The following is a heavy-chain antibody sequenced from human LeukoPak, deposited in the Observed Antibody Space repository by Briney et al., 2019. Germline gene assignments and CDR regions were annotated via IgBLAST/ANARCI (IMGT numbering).Heavy chain of an antibody. V-gene: IGHV3-53*01. CDR2: IYNDGST. D-gene: IGHD2/OR15-2a*01. Sequence: GGSLRLSCAASGLTVSSSYMSWVRQAPGKGLEWVSIIYNDGSTYYADSMKGRFTISRDNSKNTLYLQVNSLRAEDTAMYYCARNILFSFDIWGQGTMVTVSS. CDR3: ARNILFSFDI. J-gene: IGHJ3*02. CDR1: GLTVSSSY.